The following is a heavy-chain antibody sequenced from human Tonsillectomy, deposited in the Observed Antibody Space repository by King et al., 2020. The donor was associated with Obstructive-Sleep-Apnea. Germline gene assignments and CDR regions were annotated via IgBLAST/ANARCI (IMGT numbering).Heavy chain of an antibody. CDR1: GFTFSSYA. D-gene: IGHD3-9*01. V-gene: IGHV3-23*04. Sequence: VQLVESGGGLVQPGGSLRLSCAASGFTFSSYAMSWVRQAPGKGLEWVSDMSGSVDSTYYAASVKGRLTISTAISKNTLYLPMNSLGAEDPAVYYCAKDSGERYFDWLLEVKGFDYWGQGTLVTVSS. CDR2: MSGSVDST. CDR3: AKDSGERYFDWLLEVKGFDY. J-gene: IGHJ4*02.